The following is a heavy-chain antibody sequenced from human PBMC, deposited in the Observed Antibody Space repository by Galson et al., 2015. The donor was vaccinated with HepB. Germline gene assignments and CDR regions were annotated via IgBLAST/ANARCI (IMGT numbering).Heavy chain of an antibody. CDR3: AKDGIMVSNNPYHFHY. D-gene: IGHD2-8*01. Sequence: SLRLSCAASGFTFSRYAMTWVRQAPGKGLEWISSITSNGGRTFYTTSVKGRFTISRDNSRNTVVLQLSSLRPEDTAVYYCAKDGIMVSNNPYHFHYWGQGTLVTVSS. CDR1: GFTFSRYA. CDR2: ITSNGGRT. V-gene: IGHV3-23*01. J-gene: IGHJ4*02.